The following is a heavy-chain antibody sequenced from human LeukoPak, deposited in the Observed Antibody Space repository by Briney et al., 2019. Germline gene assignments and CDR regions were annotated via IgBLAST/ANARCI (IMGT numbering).Heavy chain of an antibody. CDR3: ARGGASGTPFDY. Sequence: SETLSLTCTVSGGSISSNSYYWAWIRQPPGKGLEWIGSIYYSGSTYYNPSLTSRVTISVDTSKNQFSLKLTSVTAADTAVYYCARGGASGTPFDYWGQGTLVTVSS. CDR1: GGSISSNSYY. D-gene: IGHD1-1*01. J-gene: IGHJ4*02. CDR2: IYYSGST. V-gene: IGHV4-39*07.